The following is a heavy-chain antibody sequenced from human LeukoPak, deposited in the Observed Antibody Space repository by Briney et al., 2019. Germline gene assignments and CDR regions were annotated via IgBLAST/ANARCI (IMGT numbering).Heavy chain of an antibody. V-gene: IGHV1-2*06. D-gene: IGHD4-17*01. CDR2: INPNSGGT. Sequence: ASVKVSCKASGYTFTGYYMHWVRQAPGQGLEWMGRINPNSGGTNYAQKFQGRVTMTRDTSISTAYMELSRLRSDDTAVYYCARSYGDYGNYYYYMDGWGKGTTVTVSS. CDR1: GYTFTGYY. CDR3: ARSYGDYGNYYYYMDG. J-gene: IGHJ6*03.